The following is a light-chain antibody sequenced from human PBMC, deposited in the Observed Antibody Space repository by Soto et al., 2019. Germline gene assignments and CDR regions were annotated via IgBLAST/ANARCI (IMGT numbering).Light chain of an antibody. Sequence: EIVMTQSPGTVSLFPGETVTLSCRASQSVSGYLDWFHQKPGQAPRLVLLRIFTRAIGVPARFSGSGSETEFTLTISGLQSEDSGVYYCLQHYSWPWTFGQGTKVDIK. V-gene: IGKV3-15*01. CDR2: RIF. J-gene: IGKJ1*01. CDR3: LQHYSWPWT. CDR1: QSVSGY.